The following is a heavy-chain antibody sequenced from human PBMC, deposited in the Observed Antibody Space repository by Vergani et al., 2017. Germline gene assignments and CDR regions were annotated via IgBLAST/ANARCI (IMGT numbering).Heavy chain of an antibody. V-gene: IGHV4-39*01. CDR2: IYYSGST. J-gene: IGHJ4*02. CDR3: ARGSCLGGSCYKPLFDY. CDR1: GASIRSSNYY. Sequence: QLQLQESGPGLVKPSANLSLTCSVSGASIRSSNYYWGWIRQPPGKGLEWIASIYYSGSTYYNPSLKSRVTLSVDTSKNQFSLKLRSVTAADTAVYFCARGSCLGGSCYKPLFDYWGQGSLVTVSS. D-gene: IGHD2-15*01.